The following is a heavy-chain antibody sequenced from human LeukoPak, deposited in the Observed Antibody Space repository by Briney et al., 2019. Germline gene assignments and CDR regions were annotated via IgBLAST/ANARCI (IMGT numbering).Heavy chain of an antibody. CDR1: GGSFSSYY. D-gene: IGHD6-19*01. V-gene: IGHV4-59*08. CDR3: ARQYSSGYYYGMDV. J-gene: IGHJ6*02. Sequence: SETLSLTCAVYGGSFSSYYWSWIRQPPGKGLEWIGYIYYSGSTNYNPSLKSRVTISVDTSKNQFSLKLSSVTAADTAVYYCARQYSSGYYYGMDVWGQGTTVTVSS. CDR2: IYYSGST.